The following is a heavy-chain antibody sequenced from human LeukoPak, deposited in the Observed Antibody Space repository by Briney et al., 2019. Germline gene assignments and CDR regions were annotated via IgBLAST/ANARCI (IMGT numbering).Heavy chain of an antibody. D-gene: IGHD3-22*01. V-gene: IGHV4-4*07. CDR2: IYTSGST. Sequence: PSETLSLTCTVSGGSISSYYWSWIRQPAGKGLEWIGRIYTSGSTNYNPSLKSRVTMSVDTSKNQFSLKLSSVTAADTAVYYCAREVVYCDSSGYYGYYYYGMDVWGQGTTVTVSS. J-gene: IGHJ6*02. CDR3: AREVVYCDSSGYYGYYYYGMDV. CDR1: GGSISSYY.